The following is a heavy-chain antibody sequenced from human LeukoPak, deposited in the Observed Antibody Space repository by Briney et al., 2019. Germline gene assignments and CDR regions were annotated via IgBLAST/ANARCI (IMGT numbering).Heavy chain of an antibody. J-gene: IGHJ4*02. CDR2: IGTAGDT. CDR1: GFTFSSYA. CDR3: ARAHLDGITGTSNHFDY. D-gene: IGHD1-20*01. Sequence: PGGSLRLSCVASGFTFSSYAMTWVRQAPGKGLEWVSAIGTAGDTYYPGSVKGRFTISRENAKNSLYLQMNSLRAGDTAVYYCARAHLDGITGTSNHFDYWGQGTLVTVSS. V-gene: IGHV3-13*01.